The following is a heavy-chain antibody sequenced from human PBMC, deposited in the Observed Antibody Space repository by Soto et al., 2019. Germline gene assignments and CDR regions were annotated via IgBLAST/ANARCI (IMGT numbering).Heavy chain of an antibody. V-gene: IGHV3-23*01. CDR1: GFTFSSYA. Sequence: GESLKISCAASGFTFSSYAMSWVRQAPGKGLEWVSAISGSGGSTYYADSVKGRFTISRDNSKNTLYLQMNSLRAEDTAVYYCAKDFSSPRSTTVTTIGGADYWGQGTLVTVSS. CDR2: ISGSGGST. J-gene: IGHJ4*02. CDR3: AKDFSSPRSTTVTTIGGADY. D-gene: IGHD4-17*01.